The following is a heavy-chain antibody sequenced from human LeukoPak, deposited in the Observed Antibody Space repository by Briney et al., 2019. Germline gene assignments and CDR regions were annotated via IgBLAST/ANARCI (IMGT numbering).Heavy chain of an antibody. CDR3: AKRNSSGDKNFDY. CDR2: ISGSGDRT. J-gene: IGHJ4*02. CDR1: GFTFGSYA. V-gene: IGHV3-23*01. Sequence: GGSLRLSCAASGFTFGSYAMSWVRQAPGKGLEWVSAISGSGDRTYYADSVKGRFTISRDNSKNTLYLQMNSLRAEDTAVYYCAKRNSSGDKNFDYWGQGTLVTVPS. D-gene: IGHD6-19*01.